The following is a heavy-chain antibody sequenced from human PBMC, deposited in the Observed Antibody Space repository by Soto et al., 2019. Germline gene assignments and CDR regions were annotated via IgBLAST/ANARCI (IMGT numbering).Heavy chain of an antibody. D-gene: IGHD6-6*01. CDR3: ARGAARMGGYYYYYGMDV. Sequence: SVKVSCKASGGTFSSYAISWVRQAPGQGLEWMGGIIPIFGTANYAQKFQGRVTITADESTSTAYMELSSLRSEDTAVYYCARGAARMGGYYYYYGMDVWGQGXTVTVYS. CDR1: GGTFSSYA. CDR2: IIPIFGTA. J-gene: IGHJ6*02. V-gene: IGHV1-69*13.